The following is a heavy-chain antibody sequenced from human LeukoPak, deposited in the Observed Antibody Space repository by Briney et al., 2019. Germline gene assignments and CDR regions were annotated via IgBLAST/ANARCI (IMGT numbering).Heavy chain of an antibody. J-gene: IGHJ5*02. CDR2: IYYSGST. CDR3: ARENFITIRPPFDP. CDR1: GGSISSYY. V-gene: IGHV4-59*01. D-gene: IGHD3-3*01. Sequence: SETLSLTCTVSGGSISSYYWSWIRQPPGKGLEWIGYIYYSGSTNYNPSLKSRVTISVDTSKNQFSLKLSSVTAADTAVYYCARENFITIRPPFDPWGQGTLVTVSS.